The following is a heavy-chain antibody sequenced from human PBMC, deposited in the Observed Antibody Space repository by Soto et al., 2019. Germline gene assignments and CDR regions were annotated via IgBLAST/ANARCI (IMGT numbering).Heavy chain of an antibody. CDR3: ARVFFIEADGSRYYYYGMDV. CDR1: GDSVSSNSAA. D-gene: IGHD6-13*01. J-gene: IGHJ6*02. CDR2: TYYRSKWYN. V-gene: IGHV6-1*01. Sequence: SQTLSLTCAISGDSVSSNSAAWNWIRQSPSRGLEWLGRTYYRSKWYNDYAVSVKSRITINPDTSKNQFSLQLNSVTPEDTAVYYCARVFFIEADGSRYYYYGMDVWGQGTTVTVSS.